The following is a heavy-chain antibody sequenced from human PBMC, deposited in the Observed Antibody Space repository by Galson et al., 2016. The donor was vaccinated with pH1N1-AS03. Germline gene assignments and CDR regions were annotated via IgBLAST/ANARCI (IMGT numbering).Heavy chain of an antibody. CDR2: IYDTGRT. J-gene: IGHJ4*02. CDR1: GGSISSRAYY. D-gene: IGHD1-26*01. V-gene: IGHV4-39*01. Sequence: LSLTCTVSGGSISSRAYYWGWIRQPPGKGLEWIGSIYDTGRTTYNPSLKSRVTISGDAPKNQLSLKVTSMTAADTAVYYCARVVGARPPPDYWGQGTLVTVSS. CDR3: ARVVGARPPPDY.